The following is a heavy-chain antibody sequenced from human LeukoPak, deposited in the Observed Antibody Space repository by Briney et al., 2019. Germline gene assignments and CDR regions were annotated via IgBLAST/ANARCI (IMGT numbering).Heavy chain of an antibody. CDR1: GFTFSNYW. Sequence: PGGSLRLSCAASGFTFSNYWMSWVRQAPGKGLEWVAVISYDGSNKYYADSVKGRFTISRDNSKNTLYLQMNSLRAEDTAVYYCARDIYDSSGYGGDYWGQGTLVTVSS. J-gene: IGHJ4*02. D-gene: IGHD3-22*01. CDR2: ISYDGSNK. V-gene: IGHV3-30-3*01. CDR3: ARDIYDSSGYGGDY.